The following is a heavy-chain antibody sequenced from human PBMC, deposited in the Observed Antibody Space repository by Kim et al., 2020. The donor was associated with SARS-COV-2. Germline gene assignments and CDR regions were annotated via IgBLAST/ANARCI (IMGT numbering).Heavy chain of an antibody. J-gene: IGHJ3*02. CDR1: GYTFTGYY. Sequence: ASVKVSCKASGYTFTGYYMHWVRQAPGKGLEWMGWINPNSGGTNYAQKFQGRVTMTRDTSISTAYMELSRLRSDDTAVYYCAREPGITMIVVVTRNDAFDIWGQGTMVTVSS. V-gene: IGHV1-2*02. CDR2: INPNSGGT. CDR3: AREPGITMIVVVTRNDAFDI. D-gene: IGHD3-22*01.